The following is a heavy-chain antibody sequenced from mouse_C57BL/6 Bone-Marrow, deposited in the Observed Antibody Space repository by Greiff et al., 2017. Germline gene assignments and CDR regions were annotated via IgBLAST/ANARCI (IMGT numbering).Heavy chain of an antibody. CDR3: ASNYGNYVYVDV. J-gene: IGHJ1*03. V-gene: IGHV1-74*01. CDR2: IHPSDSDT. Sequence: QVQLQQPGAELVKPGASVKVSCKASGYTFTSYWMHWVKQRPGKGLEWIGRIHPSDSDTNYNQKFKGKATLTVDKSSSTAYMQLSSLTSEDSAVYYCASNYGNYVYVDVWGTGTTVTVSS. D-gene: IGHD2-1*01. CDR1: GYTFTSYW.